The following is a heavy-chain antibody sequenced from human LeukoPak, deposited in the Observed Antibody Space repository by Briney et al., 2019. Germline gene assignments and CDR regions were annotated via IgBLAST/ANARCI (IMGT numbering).Heavy chain of an antibody. J-gene: IGHJ4*02. CDR3: ARALGYGYTFEYYFDY. CDR1: GGSISSSSYY. V-gene: IGHV4-39*07. CDR2: IYYSGST. Sequence: SETLSLTCIVSGGSISSSSYYWAWIRQPPGKGLEWIGSIYYSGSTNYNPSLKSRVTISVDTSKNQFSLKLSSVTAADTAVYYCARALGYGYTFEYYFDYWGQGTLVTVSS. D-gene: IGHD5-18*01.